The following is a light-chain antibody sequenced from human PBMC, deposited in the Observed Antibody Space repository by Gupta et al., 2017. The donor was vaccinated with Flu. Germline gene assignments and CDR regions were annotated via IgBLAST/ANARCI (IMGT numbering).Light chain of an antibody. V-gene: IGLV3-9*02. CDR2: KNN. CDR1: NIGSIS. CDR3: QVWVASNAF. Sequence: SYALTQPLSVSVALGQTARIPCGGDNIGSISVHWYQQRPGQAPLLIIYKNNKRPSGLPDRFSGSNSGTTATLTIDEAQAGDEADYYCQVWVASNAFFGGGTKLTVL. J-gene: IGLJ2*01.